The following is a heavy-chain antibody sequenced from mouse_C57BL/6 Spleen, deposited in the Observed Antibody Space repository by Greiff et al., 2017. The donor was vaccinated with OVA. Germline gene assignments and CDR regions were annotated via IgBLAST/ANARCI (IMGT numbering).Heavy chain of an antibody. CDR3: ARIYYGNYDWYFDV. D-gene: IGHD2-1*01. J-gene: IGHJ1*03. CDR1: GYAFSSSW. CDR2: IYPGDGDT. V-gene: IGHV1-82*01. Sequence: QVQLQQPGPELVKPGASVKISCKASGYAFSSSWMNWVKQRPGKGLEWIGRIYPGDGDTNYNGKFKGKATLTADKSSSTAYMQLSSLTSEDSAVCFCARIYYGNYDWYFDVWGTGTTVTVSS.